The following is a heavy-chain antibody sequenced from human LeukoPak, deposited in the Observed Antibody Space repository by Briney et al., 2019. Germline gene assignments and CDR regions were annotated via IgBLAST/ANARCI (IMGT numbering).Heavy chain of an antibody. Sequence: GRSLRLSCAASGFTFDDYAMHWVRHAPGKGLEWVSGISWNSGSIGYADSVKGRFTISRDNAKNSLYLQMNSLRAEDTALYYCAKDMGGSGSSALDYWGQGTLVTVSS. J-gene: IGHJ4*02. CDR1: GFTFDDYA. CDR3: AKDMGGSGSSALDY. D-gene: IGHD3-10*01. CDR2: ISWNSGSI. V-gene: IGHV3-9*01.